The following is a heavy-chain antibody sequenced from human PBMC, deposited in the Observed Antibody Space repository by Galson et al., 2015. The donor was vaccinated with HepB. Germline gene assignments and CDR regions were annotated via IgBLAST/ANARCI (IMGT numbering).Heavy chain of an antibody. J-gene: IGHJ5*02. V-gene: IGHV1-69*02. D-gene: IGHD6-13*01. CDR2: IIPILGIA. CDR3: ARVYSSSWYGGSWFDP. CDR1: GGTFSSYT. Sequence: SCKASGGTFSSYTISWVRQAPGQGLEWMGRIIPILGIANYAQKFQGRVTITADKSTSTAYMELSSLRSEDTAVYYCARVYSSSWYGGSWFDPWGQGTLVTVSS.